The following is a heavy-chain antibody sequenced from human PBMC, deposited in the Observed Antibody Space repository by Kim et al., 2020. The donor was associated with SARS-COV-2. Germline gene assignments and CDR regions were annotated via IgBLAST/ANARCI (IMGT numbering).Heavy chain of an antibody. CDR3: ARDLYGSGYFDY. Sequence: SETLSLTCTVSGGSISSGGYYWSWIRQHPGKGLEWIGYIYYSGSTYYNPSLKSRVTISVDTSKNQFSLKLSFVTAADTAVYYCARDLYGSGYFDYWGQGTLVTVSS. CDR1: GGSISSGGYY. J-gene: IGHJ4*02. D-gene: IGHD3-10*01. V-gene: IGHV4-31*03. CDR2: IYYSGST.